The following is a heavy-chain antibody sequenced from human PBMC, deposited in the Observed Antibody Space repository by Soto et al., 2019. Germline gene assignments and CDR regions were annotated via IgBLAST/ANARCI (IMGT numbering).Heavy chain of an antibody. D-gene: IGHD6-13*01. V-gene: IGHV3-30-3*01. CDR3: ARVVAAAGNKFYYYYGMDV. Sequence: HPGGSLRLSCAASGFTFSSYAMHWVRQAPGKGLEWVAVISYDGSNKYYADSVKGRFTISRDNSKNTLYLQMNSLRAEDTAVYYCARVVAAAGNKFYYYYGMDVWGQGTTVTVSS. CDR1: GFTFSSYA. CDR2: ISYDGSNK. J-gene: IGHJ6*02.